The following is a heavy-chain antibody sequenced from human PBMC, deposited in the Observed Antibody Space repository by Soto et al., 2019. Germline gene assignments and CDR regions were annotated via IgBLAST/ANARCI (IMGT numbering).Heavy chain of an antibody. Sequence: QITLKESGPTLVEPTQTLTLTCTFSGFSLSTSGVGVGWIRQPPGKALEWLALIYWDDDKRYRPSLKSRLTITKDTSKNQVVLTLTKLDTVDTATYYCARGGWTTYYSPFFDYWGQGTLVTVSS. V-gene: IGHV2-5*02. J-gene: IGHJ4*02. CDR3: ARGGWTTYYSPFFDY. CDR2: IYWDDDK. CDR1: GFSLSTSGVG. D-gene: IGHD3-10*01.